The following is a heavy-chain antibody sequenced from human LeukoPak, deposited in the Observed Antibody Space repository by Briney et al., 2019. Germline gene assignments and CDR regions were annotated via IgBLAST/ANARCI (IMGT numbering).Heavy chain of an antibody. D-gene: IGHD2-15*01. Sequence: PGGSLRLSCAASGFTFSSYGMNWVRQAPGKGLEWVSAISGSGGSTNYADSVKGRFTISRDTSKSTLYLQMNSLRAEDTAVYYCAKSCGGSCAGDYWGQGTLVTVSS. V-gene: IGHV3-23*01. CDR1: GFTFSSYG. CDR2: ISGSGGST. J-gene: IGHJ4*02. CDR3: AKSCGGSCAGDY.